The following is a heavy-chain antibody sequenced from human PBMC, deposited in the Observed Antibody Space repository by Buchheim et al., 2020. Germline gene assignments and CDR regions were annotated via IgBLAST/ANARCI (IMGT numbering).Heavy chain of an antibody. Sequence: EVQLVESGGDLVQPGGSLRLSCAASGLTFSSCWMHWVRQAPGQGLVWVSRINTDGSSADYADSAKGRFTISRDNARNTLYLQINSLRVEDTAVYYCGRGLGGVESYWGQGT. J-gene: IGHJ4*02. CDR2: INTDGSSA. D-gene: IGHD3-3*01. V-gene: IGHV3-74*02. CDR3: GRGLGGVESY. CDR1: GLTFSSCW.